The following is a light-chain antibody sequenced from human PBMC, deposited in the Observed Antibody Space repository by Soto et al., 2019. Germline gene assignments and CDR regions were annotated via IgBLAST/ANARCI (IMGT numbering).Light chain of an antibody. J-gene: IGKJ1*01. Sequence: DIQMTQSPSTLSASVGDRVTITFRASQTISSWLAWYQQKPGKAPKLLIYDTSSLESGVPSRFSGSGSGTEFTLTISSLQPDDFATYYCQQYNSAWTFGQGTKVDNK. V-gene: IGKV1-5*01. CDR1: QTISSW. CDR2: DTS. CDR3: QQYNSAWT.